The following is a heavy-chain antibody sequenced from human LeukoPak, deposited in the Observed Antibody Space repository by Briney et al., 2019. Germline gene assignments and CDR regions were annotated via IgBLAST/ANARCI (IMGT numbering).Heavy chain of an antibody. Sequence: PGGSLRLSCAASGFTFGSYSMNWVRQAPGKGLEWVSYISSSSNTIYYADSVKGRFTISRDNAKNSLYLQINSLRAEDTAFYYCARVAGARDYGWGQGTLVTVSS. CDR2: ISSSSNTI. CDR3: ARVAGARDYG. CDR1: GFTFGSYS. J-gene: IGHJ4*02. V-gene: IGHV3-48*04. D-gene: IGHD4-17*01.